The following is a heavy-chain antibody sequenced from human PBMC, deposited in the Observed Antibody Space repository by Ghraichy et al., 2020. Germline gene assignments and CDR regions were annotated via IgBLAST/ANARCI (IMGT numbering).Heavy chain of an antibody. CDR1: GDSVPSNSAA. J-gene: IGHJ5*02. CDR3: AREQWLTESVLYNWFDP. D-gene: IGHD6-19*01. CDR2: TYYRSKWYN. Sequence: SQTLSLTCAISGDSVPSNSAAWNWIRQSPSRGLEWLGRTYYRSKWYNDYAVSVKSRISINPDTSKNQFSLQVKSVTPEDTAVYYCAREQWLTESVLYNWFDPGGQRALVAVSS. V-gene: IGHV6-1*01.